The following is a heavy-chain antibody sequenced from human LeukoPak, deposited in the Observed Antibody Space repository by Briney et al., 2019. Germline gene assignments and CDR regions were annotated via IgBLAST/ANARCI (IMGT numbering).Heavy chain of an antibody. CDR2: ISWNSGRI. J-gene: IGHJ4*02. V-gene: IGHV3-9*01. Sequence: GGFLRLSCAASGFTFDDYAMHWVRQAPGKGLEWVSGISWNSGRIGYADSVKGRFTISRDNAKNSLYLQMNSLRAEDTALYYCAKDVASVTTGGFDYWGQGTLVTVSS. D-gene: IGHD4-17*01. CDR1: GFTFDDYA. CDR3: AKDVASVTTGGFDY.